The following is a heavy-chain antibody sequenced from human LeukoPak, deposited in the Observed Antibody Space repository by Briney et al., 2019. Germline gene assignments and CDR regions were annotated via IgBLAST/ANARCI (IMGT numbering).Heavy chain of an antibody. D-gene: IGHD3-3*01. J-gene: IGHJ4*02. CDR3: ARARGDPYYDFWSGYYPTDY. Sequence: EASVKVSCKASGYTFTSYGISWVRQAPGQGLEWMGWISAYNGNTNYAQKLQGRVTMTTDTSTSTAYMELRSLRSDDTAVYYCARARGDPYYDFWSGYYPTDYWGQGTLVTVSS. CDR2: ISAYNGNT. CDR1: GYTFTSYG. V-gene: IGHV1-18*01.